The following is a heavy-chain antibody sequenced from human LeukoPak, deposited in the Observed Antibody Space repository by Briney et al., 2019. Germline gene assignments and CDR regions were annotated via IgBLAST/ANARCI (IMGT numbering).Heavy chain of an antibody. J-gene: IGHJ5*02. CDR3: ATSLTGYYKGDWFDP. CDR1: GGSFSGYY. D-gene: IGHD3-9*01. Sequence: SETLSLTCAVYGGSFSGYYWSWIRQPPGKGLEWIGEINHSGSTNYNPSLKSRVTISVDTSKNQFPLKLSSVTAADTAVYYCATSLTGYYKGDWFDPWGQGTLVTVSS. CDR2: INHSGST. V-gene: IGHV4-34*01.